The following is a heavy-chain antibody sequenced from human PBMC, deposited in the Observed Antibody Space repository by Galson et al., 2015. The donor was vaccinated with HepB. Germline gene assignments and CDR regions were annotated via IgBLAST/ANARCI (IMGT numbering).Heavy chain of an antibody. J-gene: IGHJ6*02. CDR1: GFSFSNAW. D-gene: IGHD3-10*01. CDR3: TTATMIRGEVPYYFYKYGMDV. CDR2: IKSNTYGGTA. Sequence: SLRLSCAASGFSFSNAWMNWVRRVPGKGLEWVGHIKSNTYGGTADYAAPVKDRFTLSRDDSKNILYLHLDSLNTEDTGIYYCTTATMIRGEVPYYFYKYGMDVWGQGTAVTVSS. V-gene: IGHV3-15*07.